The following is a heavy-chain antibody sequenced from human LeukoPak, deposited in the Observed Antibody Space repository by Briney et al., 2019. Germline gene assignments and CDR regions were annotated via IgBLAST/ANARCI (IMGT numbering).Heavy chain of an antibody. CDR1: GGSISSHY. J-gene: IGHJ4*02. D-gene: IGHD5/OR15-5a*01. CDR3: ARHGGNSVYDPFEH. Sequence: SETLSLTCTVSGGSISSHYWSWIRQSPGEGLEWIGCIFYTGNTNYNPSLKSRVTISVDTSKKQFSLRLSSVTAADTVVYYCARHGGNSVYDPFEHWGQGTLVTVSS. V-gene: IGHV4-59*08. CDR2: IFYTGNT.